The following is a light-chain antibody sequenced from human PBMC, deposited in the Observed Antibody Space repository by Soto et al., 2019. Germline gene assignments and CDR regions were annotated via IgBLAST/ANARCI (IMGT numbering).Light chain of an antibody. CDR3: QQSHSTPLT. Sequence: DIQMTQSPSSLSASVGDRVTITCRASQDISSYLNWYQQKPGKAPNLLIYTASGLQSGVPSRFSGSGSGTDFTLTISSLQPEDFATYYCQQSHSTPLTFGGGTKVDIK. CDR2: TAS. J-gene: IGKJ4*01. CDR1: QDISSY. V-gene: IGKV1-39*01.